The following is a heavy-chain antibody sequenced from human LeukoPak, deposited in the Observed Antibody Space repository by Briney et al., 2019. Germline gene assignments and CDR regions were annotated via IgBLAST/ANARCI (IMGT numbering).Heavy chain of an antibody. J-gene: IGHJ5*02. D-gene: IGHD3-3*01. CDR2: IYYSGST. Sequence: SETLSLTCTVSGGSISSYYWSWIRQPPGKGLEWIGYIYYSGSTNYNPSLKSRVTISVDTSKNQFSLKLSSVTAADTAVYYCARETYYDFWSGYYSWGRFDPWGQGTLVTVSS. V-gene: IGHV4-59*01. CDR1: GGSISSYY. CDR3: ARETYYDFWSGYYSWGRFDP.